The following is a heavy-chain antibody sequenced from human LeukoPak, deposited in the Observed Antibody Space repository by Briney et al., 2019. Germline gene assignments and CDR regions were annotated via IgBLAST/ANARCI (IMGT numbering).Heavy chain of an antibody. CDR3: ARPPISRWGEAGDY. J-gene: IGHJ4*02. V-gene: IGHV4-39*01. D-gene: IGHD3-16*01. Sequence: SETLSLTCTVSGGSISTSNYYWGWIRQPPGKGLEWIGSIYYSGSTYYNPSLKSRVTISVDTSKNQFSLKLNSVTAADTAVYYYARPPISRWGEAGDYWGQGALVTVSS. CDR2: IYYSGST. CDR1: GGSISTSNYY.